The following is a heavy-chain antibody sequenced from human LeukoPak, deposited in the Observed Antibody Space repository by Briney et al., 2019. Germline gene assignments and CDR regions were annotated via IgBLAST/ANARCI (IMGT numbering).Heavy chain of an antibody. CDR3: ASTFPYCSGINCAL. J-gene: IGHJ4*02. Sequence: PGGSLRLSCAASGLTFINSWMSWVRQALGKGLEWVANIHPNGGTKNYVDSVRGRFTISRDNAANSLYLQMNSLRVEDTAVYYCASTFPYCSGINCALGAQGILVTVAS. CDR1: GLTFINSW. D-gene: IGHD2-15*01. V-gene: IGHV3-7*01. CDR2: IHPNGGTK.